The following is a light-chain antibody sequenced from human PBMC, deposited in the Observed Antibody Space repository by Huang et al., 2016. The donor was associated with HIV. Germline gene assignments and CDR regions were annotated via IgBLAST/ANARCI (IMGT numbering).Light chain of an antibody. J-gene: IGKJ4*01. CDR1: QNVITY. V-gene: IGKV3-11*01. CDR2: DAS. Sequence: EIVLTQSPATLSLSPGERATLSCRASQNVITYLVWYQQKPGQAPRLLSYDASTRATGVPARFSGSGSGTDFTLTISSLEPEDFAVYYCQQRSNWPLVTFGGGTRLEIK. CDR3: QQRSNWPLVT.